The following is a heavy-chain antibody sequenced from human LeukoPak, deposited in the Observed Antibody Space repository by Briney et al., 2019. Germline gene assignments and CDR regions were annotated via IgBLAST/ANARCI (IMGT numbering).Heavy chain of an antibody. J-gene: IGHJ4*02. CDR1: GYTFTSYG. CDR2: ISAYNGNT. CDR3: ARVVGDSSSWYFDGY. D-gene: IGHD6-13*01. Sequence: ASVKVSCKASGYTFTSYGISWVRQAPGQGLEWMGWISAYNGNTNYAQKLQGRVTMTTDTSTSTAYMELRSLRSDDTAVYYCARVVGDSSSWYFDGYWGQGTLVTVSS. V-gene: IGHV1-18*01.